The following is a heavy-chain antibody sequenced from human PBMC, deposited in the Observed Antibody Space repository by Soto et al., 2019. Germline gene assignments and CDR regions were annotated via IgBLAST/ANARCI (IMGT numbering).Heavy chain of an antibody. D-gene: IGHD2-15*01. Sequence: SETLSLTCTVSGGSISSYDWSWSRQPPGKGLEWIGYIYYSGGTNYNPSLKSRVTISVDTSKNQFSLKLSSVTAADTAVYYCARLGYCSGGSCYGGSINPWGQGTLVT. V-gene: IGHV4-59*01. J-gene: IGHJ5*02. CDR3: ARLGYCSGGSCYGGSINP. CDR1: GGSISSYD. CDR2: IYYSGGT.